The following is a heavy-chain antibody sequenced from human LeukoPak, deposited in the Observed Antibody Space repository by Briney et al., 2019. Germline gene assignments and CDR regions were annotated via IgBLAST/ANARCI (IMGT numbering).Heavy chain of an antibody. Sequence: PGGSLRLSCAASGFTFNSHGMNWVRQAPGKGLEWVAFIRYDGSNKFYGDSVKGRFTISRDNSKNTLYLQMNSLRAEDTAVYYCAKGLYQFDYWGQGTLVTVSS. D-gene: IGHD3-16*02. J-gene: IGHJ4*02. CDR3: AKGLYQFDY. CDR2: IRYDGSNK. V-gene: IGHV3-30*02. CDR1: GFTFNSHG.